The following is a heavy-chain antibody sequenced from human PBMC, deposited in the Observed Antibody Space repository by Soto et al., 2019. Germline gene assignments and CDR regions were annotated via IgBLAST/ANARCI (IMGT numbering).Heavy chain of an antibody. V-gene: IGHV1-8*01. CDR2: MNPNSGNT. Sequence: ASVKVSCKAPGYTFTSYDINWVRQATGQGLEWMGWMNPNSGNTGYAQKFQGRVTMTRNTSISTAYMELSRLRSEDTAVYYCARVGYSSSWYGCLSGCSHNFDYWGQGTLVTV. D-gene: IGHD6-13*01. J-gene: IGHJ4*02. CDR3: ARVGYSSSWYGCLSGCSHNFDY. CDR1: GYTFTSYD.